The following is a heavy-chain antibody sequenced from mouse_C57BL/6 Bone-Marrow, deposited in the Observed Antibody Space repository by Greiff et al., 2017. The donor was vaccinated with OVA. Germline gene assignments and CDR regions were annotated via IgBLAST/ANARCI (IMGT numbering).Heavy chain of an antibody. Sequence: EVQLVESGPGLVKPSQSLSLTCSVTGYSITSGYYWNWIRQFPGNKLEWMGYISYDGSNNYNPSLKNRISITRDTSKNQFFLKLNSVTTEDTATYYCAREEIYYDYDGWYFDVWGTGTTVTVSS. J-gene: IGHJ1*03. CDR2: ISYDGSN. CDR1: GYSITSGYY. CDR3: AREEIYYDYDGWYFDV. V-gene: IGHV3-6*01. D-gene: IGHD2-4*01.